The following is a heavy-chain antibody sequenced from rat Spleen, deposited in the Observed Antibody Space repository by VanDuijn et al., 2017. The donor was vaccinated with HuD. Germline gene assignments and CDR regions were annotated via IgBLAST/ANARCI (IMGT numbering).Heavy chain of an antibody. D-gene: IGHD1-9*01. CDR2: ITTGGDTS. J-gene: IGHJ2*01. Sequence: EVQLVESGGGLVQPGRSLKLSCAASGFTFSNYYMAWVRQAPTKGLDWVAYITTGGDTSFYRDSVKGRFTISRDNAKSTLYLQMVSLRSEDTATYYCARRHYGYTDYFDYWGQGVMVTVSS. V-gene: IGHV5-27*01. CDR3: ARRHYGYTDYFDY. CDR1: GFTFSNYY.